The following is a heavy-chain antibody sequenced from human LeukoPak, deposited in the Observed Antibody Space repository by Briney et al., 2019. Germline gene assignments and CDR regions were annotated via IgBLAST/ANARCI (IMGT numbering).Heavy chain of an antibody. CDR2: INPNSGGT. Sequence: ASVKVSCRASGYTFTGYYIHWVRQAPGQGLEWMGWINPNSGGTNYAQKFQGRVTMTRDTSISTAYMELSRLRSDDTAVYYCARIDTSGSYYLWYFDYWGQGTLVTVSS. D-gene: IGHD1-26*01. CDR1: GYTFTGYY. J-gene: IGHJ4*02. V-gene: IGHV1-2*02. CDR3: ARIDTSGSYYLWYFDY.